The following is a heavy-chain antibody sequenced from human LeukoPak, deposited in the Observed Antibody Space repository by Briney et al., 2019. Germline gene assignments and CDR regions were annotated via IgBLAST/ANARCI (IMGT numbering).Heavy chain of an antibody. V-gene: IGHV4-39*07. J-gene: IGHJ4*02. Sequence: SETLSLTCTVSGGSISSSTYYWGWIRQPPGKGLEWIGNIYYSGSTYYNPSLKSRVTISVDTSKNQFSLKLSSVTTADTAVYYCARRRVYSGSGEFDFWGQGTLVTVSS. CDR3: ARRRVYSGSGEFDF. CDR2: IYYSGST. D-gene: IGHD5-12*01. CDR1: GGSISSSTYY.